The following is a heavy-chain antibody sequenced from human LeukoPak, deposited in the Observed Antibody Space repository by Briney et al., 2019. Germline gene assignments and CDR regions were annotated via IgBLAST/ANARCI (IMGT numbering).Heavy chain of an antibody. V-gene: IGHV1-69*04. CDR2: IILILGIA. Sequence: ASVKVSCTASGYTFTSYAISWVRQAPGQGLEWMGRIILILGIANYAQKFQGRVTITADKSTSTAYMELSSLRSEDTAVYYCATSGYSYGGYYFDYWGQGTLVTVSS. CDR1: GYTFTSYA. D-gene: IGHD5-18*01. J-gene: IGHJ4*02. CDR3: ATSGYSYGGYYFDY.